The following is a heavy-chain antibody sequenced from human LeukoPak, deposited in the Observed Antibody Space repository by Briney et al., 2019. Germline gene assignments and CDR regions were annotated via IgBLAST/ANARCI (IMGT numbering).Heavy chain of an antibody. CDR2: IYYSGST. CDR1: GDSISSSSYY. J-gene: IGHJ5*02. CDR3: ARPGYKDIYNWFDP. Sequence: PSETLSLTCTVSGDSISSSSYYWGWIRQPPGKGLEWIGSIYYSGSTYYNPSLKSRVTISVDTSKNQFSLRLSSVTAADTAVYYCARPGYKDIYNWFDPWGQGTLVTVSS. D-gene: IGHD1-14*01. V-gene: IGHV4-39*01.